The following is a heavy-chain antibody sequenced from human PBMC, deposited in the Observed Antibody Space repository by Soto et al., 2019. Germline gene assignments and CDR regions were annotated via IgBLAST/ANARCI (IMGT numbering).Heavy chain of an antibody. CDR3: AREGREVGYVWGSYFLSD. CDR2: IYYSGST. CDR1: GGSISSGGYY. J-gene: IGHJ4*02. V-gene: IGHV4-31*03. D-gene: IGHD3-16*01. Sequence: SETLSLTCTVSGGSISSGGYYWSWIRQHPGKGLEWIGYIYYSGSTYYNPSLKSRVTISVDTSKNQFSLKLSSVTAADTAVYYCAREGREVGYVWGSYFLSDWGQGTLVTVSS.